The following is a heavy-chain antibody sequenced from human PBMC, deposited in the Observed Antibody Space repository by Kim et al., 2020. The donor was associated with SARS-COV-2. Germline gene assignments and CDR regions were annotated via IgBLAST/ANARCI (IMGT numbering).Heavy chain of an antibody. Sequence: SETLSLTCAVYGGSFSGYYWSWIRQPPGKGLEWIGEINHSGSTNYNPSLKSRVTISVDTSKNQFSLKLSSVTAADTAVYYCARGRGIVGATLDYWGQGTLVTVSS. D-gene: IGHD1-26*01. CDR1: GGSFSGYY. V-gene: IGHV4-34*01. CDR2: INHSGST. CDR3: ARGRGIVGATLDY. J-gene: IGHJ4*02.